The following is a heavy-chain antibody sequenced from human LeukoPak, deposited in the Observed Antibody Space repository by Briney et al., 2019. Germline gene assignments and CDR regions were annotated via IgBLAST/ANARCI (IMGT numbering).Heavy chain of an antibody. CDR1: GGSISSSNYY. D-gene: IGHD3-16*01. J-gene: IGHJ4*02. V-gene: IGHV4-39*01. CDR2: VYYSGTT. Sequence: PSETLSLTCIVSGGSISSSNYYWGWVRQPPGKGLEWIGSVYYSGTTFYNPSLKSRVTISRDTSKNQFTLRLSSVTAADTAVYYCARLPGTNWMGEYYFDYWGQGTLVTVSS. CDR3: ARLPGTNWMGEYYFDY.